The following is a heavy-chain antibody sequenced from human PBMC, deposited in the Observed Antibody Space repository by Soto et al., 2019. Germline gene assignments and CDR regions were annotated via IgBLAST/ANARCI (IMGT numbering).Heavy chain of an antibody. CDR3: ASARAGCSSTSCYTTHYYYGMDV. V-gene: IGHV1-69*13. CDR2: IIPIFGTA. CDR1: GGTFSSYA. Sequence: SVKVSCKASGGTFSSYAISWVRQAPGQGLEWMGGIIPIFGTANYAQKFQGRVTITADESTSTAYMELSSLRSEDTAVYYCASARAGCSSTSCYTTHYYYGMDVWGQGTKVTVSS. D-gene: IGHD2-2*02. J-gene: IGHJ6*02.